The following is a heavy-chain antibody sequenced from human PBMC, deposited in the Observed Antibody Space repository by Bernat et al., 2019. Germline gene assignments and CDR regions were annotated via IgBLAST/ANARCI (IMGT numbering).Heavy chain of an antibody. J-gene: IGHJ5*02. CDR1: GGSISSYY. D-gene: IGHD3-22*01. Sequence: QVQLQESGPGLVKPSETLSLTCTVSGGSISSYYWSWIRQPPGKGLEWIGYIYYSGSTNYNPSLKSRVTISVDTSKNQFSLKLSSVTAADTAVYYCAREGDDSSGPGWFDPWGQGTLVTVSS. CDR2: IYYSGST. V-gene: IGHV4-59*01. CDR3: AREGDDSSGPGWFDP.